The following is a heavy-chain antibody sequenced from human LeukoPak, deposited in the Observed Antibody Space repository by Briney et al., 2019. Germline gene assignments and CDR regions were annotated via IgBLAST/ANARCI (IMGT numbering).Heavy chain of an antibody. J-gene: IGHJ5*02. D-gene: IGHD6-13*01. CDR1: GGSISSYY. CDR2: IYYSGST. V-gene: IGHV4-59*01. CDR3: ARNAGWFDP. Sequence: PSETLSLTCTVSGGSISSYYWSWIRQPPGKGLEWIGYIYYSGSTNYNPSLKSRVTISVDTSKNQFSLKLSSVTAADTAVYYCARNAGWFDPWGQETLVTVSS.